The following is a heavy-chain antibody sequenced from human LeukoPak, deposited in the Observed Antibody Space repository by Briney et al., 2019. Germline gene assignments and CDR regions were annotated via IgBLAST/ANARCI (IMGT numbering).Heavy chain of an antibody. CDR3: ARVEIVWLFYYHYYMDV. V-gene: IGHV3-30*02. CDR1: GFTFSDYG. CDR2: IRYDGSIK. J-gene: IGHJ6*03. D-gene: IGHD3-9*01. Sequence: PGGSLRLSCAASGFTFSDYGMVWVRQAPGKGLEWVAFIRYDGSIKYYTDSVKGRFTISRDNAKNSLYLQMNSLRAEDTAVYYCARVEIVWLFYYHYYMDVWGKGTTVTISS.